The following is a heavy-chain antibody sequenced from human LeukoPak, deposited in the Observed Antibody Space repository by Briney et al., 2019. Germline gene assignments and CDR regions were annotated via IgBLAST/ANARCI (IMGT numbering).Heavy chain of an antibody. J-gene: IGHJ5*02. CDR3: TRYDSSRFDP. V-gene: IGHV3-30*03. D-gene: IGHD3-3*01. Sequence: GRSLRLSCAASGFTFSGYGMHWVRQAPGKGLEWVTGIAFDGSRKHYAHSVKGRFTISRDNARNTMDLQMNSLRVEDTAVYHCTRYDSSRFDPWGQGTLVIVSS. CDR2: IAFDGSRK. CDR1: GFTFSGYG.